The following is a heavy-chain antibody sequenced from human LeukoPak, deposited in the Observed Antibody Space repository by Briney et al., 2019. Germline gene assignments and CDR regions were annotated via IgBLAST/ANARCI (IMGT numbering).Heavy chain of an antibody. J-gene: IGHJ6*02. Sequence: SETLSLTCTVPGGSISSYYWSWIRQPPGQGLEWIGYIYYSGSTNYNPSLKSRVTISVDTSKNQFSLNLSSVTAADTAVYYCARSYSYYYYYYVMDVWGQGTTVTVSS. CDR2: IYYSGST. CDR3: ARSYSYYYYYYVMDV. V-gene: IGHV4-59*08. CDR1: GGSISSYY. D-gene: IGHD4-11*01.